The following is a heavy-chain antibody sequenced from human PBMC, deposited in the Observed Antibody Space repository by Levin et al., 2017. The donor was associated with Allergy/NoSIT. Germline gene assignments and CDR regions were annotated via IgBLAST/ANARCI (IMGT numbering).Heavy chain of an antibody. J-gene: IGHJ4*02. CDR2: ISAYNANT. V-gene: IGHV1-18*01. CDR1: GYTFTSYG. CDR3: ARVGHYGDYYDY. Sequence: PGASVKVSCKASGYTFTSYGISWLRQAPGQGLEWMGWISAYNANTNYAQKLQGRVTMTTDTSTSTAYMDLRSLRSDDTAVYYCARVGHYGDYYDYWGQGTLVTVSS. D-gene: IGHD4-17*01.